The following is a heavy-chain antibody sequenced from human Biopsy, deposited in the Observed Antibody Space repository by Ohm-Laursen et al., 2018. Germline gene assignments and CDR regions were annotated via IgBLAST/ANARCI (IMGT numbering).Heavy chain of an antibody. Sequence: GASVKVSCKASGYTFTGYYIHWVRQAPGQGLEWMGYINPKNGDTNYEQKFQGRVTVTRDTSINTLYVDLSRLTPDDTAVYYCARESNPKRLGDWGQGTLVTVSS. D-gene: IGHD3-16*01. V-gene: IGHV1-2*02. CDR1: GYTFTGYY. CDR3: ARESNPKRLGD. J-gene: IGHJ4*02. CDR2: INPKNGDT.